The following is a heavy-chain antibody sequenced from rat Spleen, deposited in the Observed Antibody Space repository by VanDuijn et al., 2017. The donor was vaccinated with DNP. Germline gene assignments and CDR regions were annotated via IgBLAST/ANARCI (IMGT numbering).Heavy chain of an antibody. Sequence: EVQLVESGGDLVQPGRSLKLFCAASGFTFSDYYMAWVRQAPTKDLEWVAYIRYDGGGTKYADSVKGRFTISRDNDKNTLFLQMDSLRSEDTATYYCATSGYGYDGYPFAYWGQGTLVTVSS. CDR2: IRYDGGGT. CDR1: GFTFSDYY. V-gene: IGHV5-20*01. CDR3: ATSGYGYDGYPFAY. J-gene: IGHJ3*01. D-gene: IGHD1-12*03.